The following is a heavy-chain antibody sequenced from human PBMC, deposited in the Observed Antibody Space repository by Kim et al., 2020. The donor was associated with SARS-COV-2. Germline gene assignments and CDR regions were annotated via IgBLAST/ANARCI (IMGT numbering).Heavy chain of an antibody. CDR3: ARDQRQLVRLGYYYYGMDV. Sequence: RITISVDTSKNQFSLKLSSVTAADTAVYYCARDQRQLVRLGYYYYGMDVWGQGTTVTVSS. J-gene: IGHJ6*02. D-gene: IGHD3-16*01. V-gene: IGHV4-59*01.